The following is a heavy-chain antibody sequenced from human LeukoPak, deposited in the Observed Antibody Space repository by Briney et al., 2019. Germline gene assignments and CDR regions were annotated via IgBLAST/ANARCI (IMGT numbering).Heavy chain of an antibody. J-gene: IGHJ4*02. D-gene: IGHD5/OR15-5a*01. CDR2: ISPNSGGT. Sequence: GASVKVSCKASGYIFTGYYMHWVRQAPGQGLEWMGWISPNSGGTNYAQKFQGRVTMTRDTSISTAYMELSSLRSDDTAVYYCATARDRNSVYSSLDYWGQGTLVTVSS. CDR3: ATARDRNSVYSSLDY. V-gene: IGHV1-2*02. CDR1: GYIFTGYY.